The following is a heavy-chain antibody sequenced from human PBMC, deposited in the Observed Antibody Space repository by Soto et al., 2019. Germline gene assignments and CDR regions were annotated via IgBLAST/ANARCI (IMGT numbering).Heavy chain of an antibody. CDR3: ARGGRAGVDY. D-gene: IGHD3-10*01. CDR1: GYSFTSLD. V-gene: IGHV1-8*01. Sequence: ASVKVSCKASGYSFTSLDINWVRQTAGQGLEWMGWMQPSTGRTGYAQKFQGRVTMTRDTSINTAYMELTTLTSDDTAFYYCARGGRAGVDYWGQGTRVTVSA. CDR2: MQPSTGRT. J-gene: IGHJ4*02.